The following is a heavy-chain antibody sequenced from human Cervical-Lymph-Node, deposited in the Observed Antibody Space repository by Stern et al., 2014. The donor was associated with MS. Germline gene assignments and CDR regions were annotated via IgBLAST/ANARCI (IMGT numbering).Heavy chain of an antibody. J-gene: IGHJ6*02. Sequence: QVQLVESGGSVVQPGRSLRLSCAASGFTFSSYGMHWVRQAPGKGLEWVAVISYDGSNKYYADSVKGRFTISRDNSKNTLYLQMNSLRAEDTAVYYCAKEEQHDPYYYYGMDVWGQGTTVTVSS. CDR1: GFTFSSYG. V-gene: IGHV3-30*18. CDR2: ISYDGSNK. D-gene: IGHD6-13*01. CDR3: AKEEQHDPYYYYGMDV.